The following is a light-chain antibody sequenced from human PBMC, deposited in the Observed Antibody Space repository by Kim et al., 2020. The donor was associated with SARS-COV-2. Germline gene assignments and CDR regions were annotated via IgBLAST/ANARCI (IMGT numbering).Light chain of an antibody. CDR3: QAWDSSTGV. CDR2: QDS. Sequence: VSHGQTASITCSGDKLGDKYACWYQQKPGQSPVLVIYQDSKRPSGIPERFSGSNSGNTATLTISGTQAMDEADYYCQAWDSSTGVFGGGTQLTVL. J-gene: IGLJ3*02. V-gene: IGLV3-1*01. CDR1: KLGDKY.